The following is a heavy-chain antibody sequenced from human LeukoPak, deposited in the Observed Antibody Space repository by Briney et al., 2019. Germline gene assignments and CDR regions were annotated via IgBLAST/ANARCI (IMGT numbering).Heavy chain of an antibody. J-gene: IGHJ5*02. CDR2: IIPIFGTA. Sequence: GASVKVSCKASGYTFTNYGIGWVRKAPGQGLEWMGGIIPIFGTANYAQKFQGRVTITADESTSTAYMELSSLRSEDTAVYYCARADMSRYCSGGSCYTKSLDPWGQGTLVTVSS. CDR1: GYTFTNYG. D-gene: IGHD2-15*01. CDR3: ARADMSRYCSGGSCYTKSLDP. V-gene: IGHV1-69*13.